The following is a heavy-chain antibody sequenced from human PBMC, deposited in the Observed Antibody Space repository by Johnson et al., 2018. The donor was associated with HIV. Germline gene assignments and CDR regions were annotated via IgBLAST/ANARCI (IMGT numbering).Heavy chain of an antibody. Sequence: VQLVESGGGVVQPGRSLRLSCAASGFTFDDYGMSWVRQAPGKGLEWVSGINWNGGSTGYADSVKGRFTISRDNAKNSLYLQMNSLRAEDTALYYCARASAATKGNAFDIWGQGTMVTVSS. D-gene: IGHD1-26*01. V-gene: IGHV3-20*04. J-gene: IGHJ3*02. CDR3: ARASAATKGNAFDI. CDR1: GFTFDDYG. CDR2: INWNGGST.